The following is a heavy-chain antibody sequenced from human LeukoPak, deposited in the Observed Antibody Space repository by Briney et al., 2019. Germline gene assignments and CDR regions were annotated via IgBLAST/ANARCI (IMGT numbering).Heavy chain of an antibody. Sequence: GASVKVSCKASGYTFTSYDINWVRQAPGQGLEWMGIINPSGGSTNYAQKFQDRVTMTRDMSASTVYMELSSLRSDDTAVYFCARGRGYYDSSAYNYWGQGTLVTVSS. J-gene: IGHJ4*02. V-gene: IGHV1-46*01. D-gene: IGHD3-22*01. CDR1: GYTFTSYD. CDR2: INPSGGST. CDR3: ARGRGYYDSSAYNY.